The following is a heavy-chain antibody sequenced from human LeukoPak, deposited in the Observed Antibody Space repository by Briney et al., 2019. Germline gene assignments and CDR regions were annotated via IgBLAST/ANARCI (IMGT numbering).Heavy chain of an antibody. Sequence: SGTLSLTCAVSGGSISSSNWWSWVRQPPGKGLEWIGEIYHSGSTNYNPSLKSRVTISVDKSKNQFSLKLSSVTAADTAVYYCARVPSMVQGVIIEDYYGMDVWGKGTTVTVSS. CDR2: IYHSGST. V-gene: IGHV4-4*02. CDR3: ARVPSMVQGVIIEDYYGMDV. D-gene: IGHD3-10*01. J-gene: IGHJ6*04. CDR1: GGSISSSNW.